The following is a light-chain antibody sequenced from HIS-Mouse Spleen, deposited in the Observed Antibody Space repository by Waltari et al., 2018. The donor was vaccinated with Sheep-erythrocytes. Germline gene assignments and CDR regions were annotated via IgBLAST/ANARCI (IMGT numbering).Light chain of an antibody. V-gene: IGLV2-11*01. CDR2: DVS. CDR3: CSYAGSYNHV. Sequence: QSALTQPRSVSGSPGQSVTIPCTRTSSHVGRYNYVSWYQQHPGKAPKLMIYDVSKRPSGVPDRFSGSKSGNTASLTISGLQAEDEADYYCCSYAGSYNHVFATGTKVTVL. CDR1: SSHVGRYNY. J-gene: IGLJ1*01.